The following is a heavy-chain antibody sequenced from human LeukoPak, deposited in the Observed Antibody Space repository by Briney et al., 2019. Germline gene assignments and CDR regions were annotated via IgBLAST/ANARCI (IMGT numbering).Heavy chain of an antibody. D-gene: IGHD5-12*01. CDR3: ARDGLRVPSTIVATILLGGSPDV. J-gene: IGHJ6*04. CDR2: IYTIVRT. Sequence: SETLSLTCTVSGGSISSYYWSWIRQPAGKGLEGIWRIYTIVRTNYTPSLKSRVTMSVDKSKNQFSLKLSSVTAADTAVYYCARDGLRVPSTIVATILLGGSPDVWGKGTTVTVSS. V-gene: IGHV4-4*07. CDR1: GGSISSYY.